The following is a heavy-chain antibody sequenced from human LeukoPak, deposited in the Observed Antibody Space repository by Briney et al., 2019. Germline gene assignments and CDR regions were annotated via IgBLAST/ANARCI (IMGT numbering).Heavy chain of an antibody. V-gene: IGHV3-74*01. J-gene: IGHJ4*02. CDR3: TRGLYGSPGDN. D-gene: IGHD1-26*01. Sequence: GGSLRLSCAASGFTFSNYWMHWVRQSPGKGLVWVSRIKSDGSSTSYADSVKGRFTISRDNAKNTLFLQVNSLRGEDTAVYFCTRGLYGSPGDNWGQGTLVTVSS. CDR1: GFTFSNYW. CDR2: IKSDGSST.